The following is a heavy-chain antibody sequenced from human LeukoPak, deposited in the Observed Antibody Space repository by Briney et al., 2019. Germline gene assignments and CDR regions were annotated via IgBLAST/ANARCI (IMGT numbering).Heavy chain of an antibody. J-gene: IGHJ4*02. CDR1: GFTFSSYA. CDR3: ARDLHWNLDY. V-gene: IGHV3-30-3*01. CDR2: ISYDGSNK. Sequence: GGSLRLSCAASGFTFSSYAMHWVRQAPGKGLEWVAVISYDGSNKYYADSVKGRFTISRDNSKNTLYLQMNSLRAEDTAVYYCARDLHWNLDYWGQGTLVTVSS. D-gene: IGHD1-1*01.